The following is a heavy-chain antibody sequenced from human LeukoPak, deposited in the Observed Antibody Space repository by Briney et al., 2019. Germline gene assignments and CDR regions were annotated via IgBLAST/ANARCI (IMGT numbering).Heavy chain of an antibody. CDR2: INHSGST. CDR1: GGSFSEYY. CDR3: ATLDPGH. J-gene: IGHJ4*02. D-gene: IGHD1-1*01. Sequence: PSETLSLTCAVYGGSFSEYYWNWIRQPPGKGLEWIGEINHSGSTNYNSSLKSRLTISVETPKTQFSLTLNFVTAADTAVYYCATLDPGHWGQGTLVTVSS. V-gene: IGHV4-34*01.